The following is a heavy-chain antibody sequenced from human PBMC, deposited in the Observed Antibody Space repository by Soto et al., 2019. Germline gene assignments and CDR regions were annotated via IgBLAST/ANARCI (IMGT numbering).Heavy chain of an antibody. J-gene: IGHJ4*02. D-gene: IGHD4-4*01. CDR1: GGSISSSGYY. Sequence: QVQLQESGPGLVKPSQTLSLTCTVSGGSISSSGYYWSWIRQHPGKGLEWIGYIYYSGSTYYNPSLKSRVTISVDTSKNQFSLKLSSVTAADTAVYYCARDLAGNGYFDYWGQGTLVTVSS. CDR3: ARDLAGNGYFDY. V-gene: IGHV4-31*03. CDR2: IYYSGST.